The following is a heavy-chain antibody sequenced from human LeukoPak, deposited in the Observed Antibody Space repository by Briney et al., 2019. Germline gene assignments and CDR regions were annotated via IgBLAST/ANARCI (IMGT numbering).Heavy chain of an antibody. D-gene: IGHD3-22*01. CDR1: GFTFSSYG. V-gene: IGHV3-9*01. CDR3: AKDTYYDSSGPFDY. Sequence: GGSLRLSCAASGFTFSSYGMHWVRQAPGKGLEWVSGISWNSGSIGYADSVKGRFTISRDNAKNSLYLQMNSLRAEDTALYYCAKDTYYDSSGPFDYWGQGTLVTVSS. J-gene: IGHJ4*02. CDR2: ISWNSGSI.